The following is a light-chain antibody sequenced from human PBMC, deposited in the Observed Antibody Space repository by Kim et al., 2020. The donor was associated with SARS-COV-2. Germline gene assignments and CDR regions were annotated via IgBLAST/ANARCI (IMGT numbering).Light chain of an antibody. CDR2: HAS. V-gene: IGKV3-15*01. Sequence: VAPGESATLSCRASQSIGTKLAWYQQKPGQAPRLLIYHASSRTTDIPARFSGSGSGTEFTLTISSLQSEDFAVYYCQQCNNWPLTFGQGTKVDIK. J-gene: IGKJ1*01. CDR1: QSIGTK. CDR3: QQCNNWPLT.